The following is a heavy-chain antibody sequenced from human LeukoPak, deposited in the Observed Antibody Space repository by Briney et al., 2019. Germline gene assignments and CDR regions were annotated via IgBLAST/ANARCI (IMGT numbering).Heavy chain of an antibody. Sequence: GRSLRLSCAASGFSFSSYGMHWVRQAPGKGLECVALISYDGSNKYYADSVKGRFTISRDNSKNTLYLQMNSLRAEDTAVYYCVKAPPPETDMVIGLDHSGQGTLVTVSS. J-gene: IGHJ4*02. CDR3: VKAPPPETDMVIGLDH. CDR2: ISYDGSNK. V-gene: IGHV3-30*18. CDR1: GFSFSSYG. D-gene: IGHD5-18*01.